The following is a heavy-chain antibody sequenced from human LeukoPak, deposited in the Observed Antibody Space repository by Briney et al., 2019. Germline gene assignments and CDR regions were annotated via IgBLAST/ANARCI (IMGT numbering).Heavy chain of an antibody. CDR1: GXTFSTYA. V-gene: IGHV3-30-3*01. Sequence: GGSLRLSCVASGXTFSTYAVHWVRQAPGKGLEWVAVIIYDGSHKYYADSVKGRFTISRDNSKNTLYVQMNSLRDEDTAVYYCAREAYCGGDCYPLDYWGQGTLVTVSS. D-gene: IGHD2-21*02. J-gene: IGHJ4*02. CDR3: AREAYCGGDCYPLDY. CDR2: IIYDGSHK.